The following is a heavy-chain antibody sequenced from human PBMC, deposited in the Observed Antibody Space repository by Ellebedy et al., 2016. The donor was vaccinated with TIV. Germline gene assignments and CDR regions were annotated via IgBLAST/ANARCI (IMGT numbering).Heavy chain of an antibody. CDR2: IYYSGST. Sequence: GSLRLXXTASGGSISSYYWSWIRQPPGKGLEWIGYIYYSGSTNYNPSLKSRVTISVDTSKNQFSLKLSSVTAADTAVYYCARSISSYGYWAFDYWGQGTLVTVSS. J-gene: IGHJ4*02. CDR1: GGSISSYY. D-gene: IGHD5-18*01. CDR3: ARSISSYGYWAFDY. V-gene: IGHV4-59*01.